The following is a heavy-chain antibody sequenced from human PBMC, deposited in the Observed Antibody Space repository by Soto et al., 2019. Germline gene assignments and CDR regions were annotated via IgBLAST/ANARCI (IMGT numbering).Heavy chain of an antibody. D-gene: IGHD6-13*01. CDR3: AKDREGIAAFDY. Sequence: ASVKVSCKASGGTFSSYAISWVRQAPGQGLEWMGGIIPIFGTANYAQKFQGRVTITADESTSTAYMELSSLRSEDTAVYYCAKDREGIAAFDYWGQGTLVTVSS. CDR2: IIPIFGTA. CDR1: GGTFSSYA. V-gene: IGHV1-69*13. J-gene: IGHJ4*02.